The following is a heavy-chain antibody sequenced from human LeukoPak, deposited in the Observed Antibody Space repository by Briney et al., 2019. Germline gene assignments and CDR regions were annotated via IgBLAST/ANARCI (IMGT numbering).Heavy chain of an antibody. V-gene: IGHV3-30*04. CDR2: ISYDGSNK. D-gene: IGHD3-10*01. CDR3: ARDLYYGSGLNWFDP. J-gene: IGHJ5*02. Sequence: GRSLRLSCAASGSTFSSYAMHWVRQAPGKGLEWVAVISYDGSNKYYADSVKGRFTISRDNSKNTLYLQMNSLRAEDTAVYYCARDLYYGSGLNWFDPWGQGTLVTVSS. CDR1: GSTFSSYA.